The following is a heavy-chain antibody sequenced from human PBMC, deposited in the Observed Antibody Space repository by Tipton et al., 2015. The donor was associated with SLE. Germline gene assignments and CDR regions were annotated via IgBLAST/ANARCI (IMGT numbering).Heavy chain of an antibody. D-gene: IGHD2-15*01. V-gene: IGHV4-59*08. J-gene: IGHJ5*02. CDR2: IYYSGST. CDR3: ARHAPGIVVVVAAKYWFDP. Sequence: TLSLTCTVSGGSISSYYWSWIRQPPGKGLEWIGYIYYSGSTNYNPSLKSRVTISVDTSKNQFSLKLSSVTAADTAVYYCARHAPGIVVVVAAKYWFDPWGQGTLVTVSS. CDR1: GGSISSYY.